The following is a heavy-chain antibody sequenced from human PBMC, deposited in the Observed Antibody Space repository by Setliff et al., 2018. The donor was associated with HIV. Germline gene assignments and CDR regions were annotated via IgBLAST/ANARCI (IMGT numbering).Heavy chain of an antibody. Sequence: SVKVSFKASGGTFSNYAISWVRQAPGQGLEWMGGIIPIFGSTKYAQKFQGRVTITADESTSTADMELSSLRSEDTAVYYCARDDHYYDSGSYYSDWYFDLWGRGTLVTVSS. V-gene: IGHV1-69*13. D-gene: IGHD3-10*01. J-gene: IGHJ2*01. CDR1: GGTFSNYA. CDR2: IIPIFGST. CDR3: ARDDHYYDSGSYYSDWYFDL.